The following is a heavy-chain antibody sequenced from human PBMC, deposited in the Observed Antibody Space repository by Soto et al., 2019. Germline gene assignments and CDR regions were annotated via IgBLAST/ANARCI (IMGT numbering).Heavy chain of an antibody. V-gene: IGHV1-3*05. CDR1: GYTFSSNA. CDR3: ARIVYDSSGYNRYFDY. CDR2: INAGYGNT. J-gene: IGHJ4*02. D-gene: IGHD3-22*01. Sequence: HVQLVQSGAEEKKPGASVRVSCTASGYTFSSNAIHWVRQAPGQRLEWMGWINAGYGNTKYSQKLQGRLTITRDTSASTAYMELSSLRSEDTAVYYCARIVYDSSGYNRYFDYWGQGTLVTVSS.